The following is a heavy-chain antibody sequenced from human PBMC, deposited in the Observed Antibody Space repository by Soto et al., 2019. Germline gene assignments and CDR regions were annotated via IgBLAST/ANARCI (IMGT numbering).Heavy chain of an antibody. J-gene: IGHJ6*02. V-gene: IGHV3-49*04. CDR3: PRPSSTSGYYYYYGMDV. Sequence: PGGSLRLSCTASGFTFGDYAMSWVRQAPGKGLEWVGFIRSKAYGGTTEYAASVKGRFTISRDDSKSIAYLQMNSLKTEDTAVYYCPRPSSTSGYYYYYGMDVWGQGTTVTVSS. D-gene: IGHD2-2*01. CDR1: GFTFGDYA. CDR2: IRSKAYGGTT.